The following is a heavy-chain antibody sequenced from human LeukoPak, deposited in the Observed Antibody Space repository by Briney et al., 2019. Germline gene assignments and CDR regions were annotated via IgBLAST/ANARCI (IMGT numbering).Heavy chain of an antibody. CDR2: ISAYNGNT. D-gene: IGHD3-10*01. Sequence: ASVKVSCKASGYTFTSYGISWVRQAPGQGLEWMGWISAYNGNTNYAQKLQGRVTMTTDTSTSTAYMELSSLRSEDTAVYYCAREVLWFGELLNWFDPWGQGTLVTVSS. CDR1: GYTFTSYG. CDR3: AREVLWFGELLNWFDP. V-gene: IGHV1-18*01. J-gene: IGHJ5*02.